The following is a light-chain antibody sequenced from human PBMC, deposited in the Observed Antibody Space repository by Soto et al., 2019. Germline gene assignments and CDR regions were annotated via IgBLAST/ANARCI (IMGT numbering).Light chain of an antibody. Sequence: EIVLTQFPATLSLSPGETATLSCRASQSVLTYLGWYQQKPGQAPRLLISDASTRASGIPARFSGSGSGTDFTLTISSLEPEDFAVYYCQQRSNLVSFGPGTRLEN. V-gene: IGKV3-11*01. CDR2: DAS. CDR1: QSVLTY. CDR3: QQRSNLVS. J-gene: IGKJ5*01.